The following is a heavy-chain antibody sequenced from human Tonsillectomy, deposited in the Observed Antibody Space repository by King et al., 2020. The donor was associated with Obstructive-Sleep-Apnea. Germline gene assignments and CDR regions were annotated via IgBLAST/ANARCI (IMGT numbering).Heavy chain of an antibody. D-gene: IGHD2-15*01. CDR3: AATNGRSYFDY. Sequence: QLVQSGPEVKKPGTSVKVSCKASGFTFTSSAVQWVRQARGQRLEWIGWIVFGSGNPNYAQKFQERVTITRDMSTSTAYMELSSLRSEDTAVYYCAATNGRSYFDYWGQGTLVTVSS. V-gene: IGHV1-58*01. CDR2: IVFGSGNP. J-gene: IGHJ4*02. CDR1: GFTFTSSA.